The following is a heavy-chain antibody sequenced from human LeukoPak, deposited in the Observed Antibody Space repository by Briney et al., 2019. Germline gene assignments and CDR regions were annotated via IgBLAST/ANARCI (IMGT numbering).Heavy chain of an antibody. V-gene: IGHV3-33*01. D-gene: IGHD3-22*01. CDR2: IWYDGSNT. CDR1: GFTFSSHG. J-gene: IGHJ3*02. Sequence: GGSLRLSCAASGFTFSSHGMPWVRQAPGKGLEWVGSIWYDGSNTYHADSVKGRFTISRDNPKNTLYLQMNSLRAEDTAAYYCARGEQYSYHSSGPKSSDALGIWGQGTMVTVSS. CDR3: ARGEQYSYHSSGPKSSDALGI.